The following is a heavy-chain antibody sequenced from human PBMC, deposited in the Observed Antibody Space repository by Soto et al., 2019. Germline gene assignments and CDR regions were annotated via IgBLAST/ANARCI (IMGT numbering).Heavy chain of an antibody. V-gene: IGHV4-59*01. D-gene: IGHD5-12*01. CDR1: GGSISGYF. J-gene: IGHJ3*02. Sequence: QVQLHESGPGLVTPSETLSLTCIVSGGSISGYFWSWIRQPPGKGLEWIGHIYYDGNTNYKPSLESRLTMSVDTSKNQFSLKLRSVTAADTAVYYCARARSGYNIDAFDIWGQGTMVTVSS. CDR2: IYYDGNT. CDR3: ARARSGYNIDAFDI.